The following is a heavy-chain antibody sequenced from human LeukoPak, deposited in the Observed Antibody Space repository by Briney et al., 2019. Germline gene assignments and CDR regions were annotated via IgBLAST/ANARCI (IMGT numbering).Heavy chain of an antibody. V-gene: IGHV1-2*02. CDR3: ARDLTGSSSGD. J-gene: IGHJ4*02. D-gene: IGHD6-6*01. Sequence: GASVKVSCKASGYTFTGYYIHWVRQAPGQGLECMGWINPNSGGTNYAQKFQGRVTMTRDTSISTAYMELSRLRSDDTAAYYCARDLTGSSSGDWGQGTLVTVSS. CDR1: GYTFTGYY. CDR2: INPNSGGT.